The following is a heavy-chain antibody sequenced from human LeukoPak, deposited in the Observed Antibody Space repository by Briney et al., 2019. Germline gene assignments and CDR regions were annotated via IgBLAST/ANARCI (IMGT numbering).Heavy chain of an antibody. CDR3: ARRLLWFGEFQNWFDP. Sequence: GGSLRLSCAASGFTVSSNYMSWVRQAPGKGLEWVSVIYSGGSTYYADSVKGRFTISRDNSKNTLYLQMNSLRAEDTAVYYCARRLLWFGEFQNWFDPWGQGTLVTVSS. V-gene: IGHV3-53*01. J-gene: IGHJ5*02. CDR1: GFTVSSNY. D-gene: IGHD3-10*01. CDR2: IYSGGST.